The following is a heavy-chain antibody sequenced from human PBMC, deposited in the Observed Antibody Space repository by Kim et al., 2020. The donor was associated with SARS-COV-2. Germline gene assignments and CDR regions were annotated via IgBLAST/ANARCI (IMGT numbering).Heavy chain of an antibody. V-gene: IGHV1-69*02. D-gene: IGHD3-10*01. CDR1: GGTFSSYT. Sequence: SVKVSCKASGGTFSSYTISWVRQAPGQGLEWMGRIIPILGIANYAQKFQGRVTITADKSTSTAYMELSSLRSEDTAVYYCARSEGINGPMVRGVISFDWGQGTLVTVSS. J-gene: IGHJ4*02. CDR3: ARSEGINGPMVRGVISFD. CDR2: IIPILGIA.